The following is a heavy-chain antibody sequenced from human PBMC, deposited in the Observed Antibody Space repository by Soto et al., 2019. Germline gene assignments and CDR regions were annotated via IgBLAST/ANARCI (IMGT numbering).Heavy chain of an antibody. D-gene: IGHD3-3*01. J-gene: IGHJ4*02. Sequence: ASVKVSCKASGYTFTGYYMHWVRQAPGQGLEWMGWINPNSGGTNYAQKFQGRVTMTRDTSISTAYMELSRLRSDDTAVYYCARVQYFWSGYYSGANFDYWGQGTLVTVYS. CDR2: INPNSGGT. V-gene: IGHV1-2*02. CDR1: GYTFTGYY. CDR3: ARVQYFWSGYYSGANFDY.